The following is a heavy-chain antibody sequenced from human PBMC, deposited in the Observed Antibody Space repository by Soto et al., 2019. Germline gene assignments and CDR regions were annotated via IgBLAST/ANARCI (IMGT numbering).Heavy chain of an antibody. V-gene: IGHV5-10-1*01. CDR2: IDPSDSYT. J-gene: IGHJ6*02. CDR3: ARQGGMITFGGVIVPYGYYGMDV. D-gene: IGHD3-16*02. Sequence: PGESLKISCKGSGYSFTSYWISWVRQMPGKGLEWMGRIDPSDSYTNYSPSFQGHVTISADKSISTAYLQWSSLKASDTAMYYCARQGGMITFGGVIVPYGYYGMDVWGQGTTVTVSS. CDR1: GYSFTSYW.